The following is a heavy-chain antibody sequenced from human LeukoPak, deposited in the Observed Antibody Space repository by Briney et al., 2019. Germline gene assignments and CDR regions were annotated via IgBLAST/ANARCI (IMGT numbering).Heavy chain of an antibody. D-gene: IGHD1-26*01. CDR2: IRYDGSNK. J-gene: IGHJ4*02. V-gene: IGHV3-30*02. CDR1: GFTFSSYC. Sequence: GGSLRLSCAASGFTFSSYCMHWVRQAPGKGLEWVAFIRYDGSNKYYADSVKGRFTISRDNSKNTLYLQMNSLRADDTAVYYCARAVEREWELPRTFDYWGQGTLVTVAS. CDR3: ARAVEREWELPRTFDY.